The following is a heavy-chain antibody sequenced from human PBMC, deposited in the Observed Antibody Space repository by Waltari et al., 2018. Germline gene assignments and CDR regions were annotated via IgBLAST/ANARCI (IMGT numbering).Heavy chain of an antibody. D-gene: IGHD4-17*01. J-gene: IGHJ3*02. CDR3: ATSDYGDYHDAFDI. V-gene: IGHV4-59*11. CDR1: GGSISSHY. Sequence: QVQLQESGPGLVKPSETLSLTCTVSGGSISSHYWSWIRQPPGKGLEWIGYIYYNGSKNYIPSLKSRVTISVDTSKNQFSLKLSSVTAADTAVYYCATSDYGDYHDAFDIWGQGTMVTVSS. CDR2: IYYNGSK.